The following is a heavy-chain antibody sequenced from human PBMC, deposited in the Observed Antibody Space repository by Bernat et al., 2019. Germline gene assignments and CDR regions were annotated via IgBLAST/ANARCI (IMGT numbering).Heavy chain of an antibody. CDR2: IYPGDSDT. CDR1: GYSFTSYW. V-gene: IGHV5-51*01. CDR3: ASVVVVAATGDYFDY. J-gene: IGHJ4*02. D-gene: IGHD2-15*01. Sequence: LVQSGAEVKKPGESLKISCKGSGYSFTSYWIGWVRQMPGKGLEWMGIIYPGDSDTRYSPSFQGQVTISADKSISTAYLQWSSLKASDTAMYYCASVVVVAATGDYFDYWGQGTLVTVSS.